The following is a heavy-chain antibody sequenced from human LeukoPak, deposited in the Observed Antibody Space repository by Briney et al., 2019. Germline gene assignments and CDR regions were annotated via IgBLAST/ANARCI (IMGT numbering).Heavy chain of an antibody. CDR1: GYTFSNYA. V-gene: IGHV1-69*13. CDR3: ASEWNGYGLSSWFDP. D-gene: IGHD5-12*01. Sequence: SVKVSCKASGYTFSNYAMNWVRQAPGQGLEWMGGIIPIFGTANYAQKFQGRVTITADESTSTAYMGLSSLRSEDTAVYYCASEWNGYGLSSWFDPWGQGTLVTVSS. J-gene: IGHJ5*02. CDR2: IIPIFGTA.